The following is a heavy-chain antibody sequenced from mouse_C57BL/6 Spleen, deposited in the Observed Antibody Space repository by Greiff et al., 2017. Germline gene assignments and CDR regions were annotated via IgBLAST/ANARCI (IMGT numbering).Heavy chain of an antibody. D-gene: IGHD2-1*01. V-gene: IGHV1-50*01. J-gene: IGHJ4*01. CDR2: IDPSDSYT. CDR1: GYTFTSYW. CDR3: ARIYYGNYYAMDY. Sequence: QVQLQQPGAELVKPGASVKLSCKASGYTFTSYWMQWVKQRPGQGLEWIGEIDPSDSYTNYNQKFKGKATLTVDTSSSTAYMQLSSLTSEDSAVYYCARIYYGNYYAMDYWGQVTSVTVAS.